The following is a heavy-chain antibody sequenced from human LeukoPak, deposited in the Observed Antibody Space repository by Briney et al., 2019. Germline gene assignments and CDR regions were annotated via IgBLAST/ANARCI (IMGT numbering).Heavy chain of an antibody. J-gene: IGHJ4*02. CDR2: ISSSSSYI. Sequence: GGSLRLPCAASGFTFSSYSMNWVRQAPGKGLEWVSSISSSSSYIYYADSVKGRFTISRDNAKNSLYLQMNSLRAEDTAVYYCARDGETYGLEFDYWGQGTLVTVSS. CDR1: GFTFSSYS. CDR3: ARDGETYGLEFDY. V-gene: IGHV3-21*01. D-gene: IGHD3-10*01.